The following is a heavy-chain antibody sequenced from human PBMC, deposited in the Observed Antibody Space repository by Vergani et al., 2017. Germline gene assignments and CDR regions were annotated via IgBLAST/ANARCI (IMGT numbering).Heavy chain of an antibody. CDR3: ARLDRRDGSPDY. D-gene: IGHD5-24*01. CDR2: IYYSGST. V-gene: IGHV4-39*01. Sequence: QLQLQESGPGLVKPSETLSLTCTVSGGSISSSSYYWGWIRQPPGKGLEWIGSIYYSGSTYYNPSLKSRVTISVDTSKNQFSLKLSSVTAADTAVYYCARLDRRDGSPDYWGQGTLVTVSS. J-gene: IGHJ4*02. CDR1: GGSISSSSYY.